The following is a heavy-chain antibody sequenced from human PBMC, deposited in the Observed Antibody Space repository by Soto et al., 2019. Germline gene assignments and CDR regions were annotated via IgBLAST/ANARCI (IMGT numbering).Heavy chain of an antibody. CDR3: ARGRGNPPCFDS. V-gene: IGHV1-18*01. CDR2: INAYNGNT. D-gene: IGHD3-10*01. CDR1: GYTFTSFG. J-gene: IGHJ4*02. Sequence: QVKLVQSGGEVKEPGASVKVSCKTSGYTFTSFGISWVRQAPGQGLEWMGWINAYNGNTNYAQNLQGRVTMTTDTSTTTAYMELRSLRSDDTALYYCARGRGNPPCFDSWGQGTLVTVSS.